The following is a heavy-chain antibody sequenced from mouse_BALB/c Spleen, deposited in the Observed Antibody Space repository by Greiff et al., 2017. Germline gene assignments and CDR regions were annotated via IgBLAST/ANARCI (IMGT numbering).Heavy chain of an antibody. CDR3: ARGDGNYAAMDY. J-gene: IGHJ4*01. D-gene: IGHD2-1*01. CDR2: IDPYNGGT. CDR1: GYSFTGYN. V-gene: IGHV1S135*01. Sequence: VQLQQSGAELVKPGASVKISCKASGYSFTGYNMYWVKQSHRKSLEWIGYIDPYNGGTSYNQKSKGKATLTVDKSSSTAYMHLNSLTSEDSAIYYCARGDGNYAAMDYWGQGTSVTVSS.